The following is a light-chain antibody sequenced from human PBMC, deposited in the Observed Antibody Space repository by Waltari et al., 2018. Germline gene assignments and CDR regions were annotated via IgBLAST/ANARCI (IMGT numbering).Light chain of an antibody. CDR2: DNT. J-gene: IGLJ3*02. V-gene: IGLV1-40*01. CDR1: SSNIGAGYD. CDR3: QSYDNSLTGRV. Sequence: QSVLTQPPSVSGAPGQRVTISCTGSSSNIGAGYDVHWYQQLPGAAPKLLIYDNTNRPSGVPDRFSGSKSGTSASLAITGLQAEYEADFYFQSYDNSLTGRVFGGGTKLTVL.